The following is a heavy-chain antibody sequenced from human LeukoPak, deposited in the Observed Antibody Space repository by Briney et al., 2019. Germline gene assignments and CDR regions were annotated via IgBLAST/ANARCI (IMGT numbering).Heavy chain of an antibody. D-gene: IGHD2-2*01. CDR3: ARSHCSSTSCYPRWFDP. CDR1: GGSISSGGYS. J-gene: IGHJ5*02. CDR2: IYHSGST. Sequence: SETLSLTCAVSGGSISSGGYSWSWIRQPPGKGLEWIGYIYHSGSTYYNPSLKSRITISVDRTKNQFSLKLSSVTAADTAVYYCARSHCSSTSCYPRWFDPWGQGILVTVSS. V-gene: IGHV4-30-2*01.